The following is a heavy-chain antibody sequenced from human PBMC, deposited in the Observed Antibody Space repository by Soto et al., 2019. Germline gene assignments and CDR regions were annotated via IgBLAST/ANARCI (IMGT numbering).Heavy chain of an antibody. CDR2: IIPIFGTA. Sequence: QVQLVQSGAEVKKPGSSVKVSCKASGGTFSSYAISWVRQAPGQGLEWMGGIIPIFGTANYAQKFQGRVTITADESTSTAYMELSSLRSEDTAVYYCARDRSSTYYYDSSGYLAFDIWGQGTMVTVSS. CDR1: GGTFSSYA. D-gene: IGHD3-22*01. J-gene: IGHJ3*02. CDR3: ARDRSSTYYYDSSGYLAFDI. V-gene: IGHV1-69*01.